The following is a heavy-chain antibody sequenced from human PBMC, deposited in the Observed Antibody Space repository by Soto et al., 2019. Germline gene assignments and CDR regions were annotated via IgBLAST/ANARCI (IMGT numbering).Heavy chain of an antibody. Sequence: GGSLRLSCAASGFTFSSYWMHWVRQAPGKGLVWVSRINSDGSSTSYADSVKGRFTISRDNAKNTLYLQMNSLRAEDTAFYYCAKCQGGSWPFDDWGQGIMVTVSS. J-gene: IGHJ4*02. D-gene: IGHD6-13*01. CDR3: AKCQGGSWPFDD. V-gene: IGHV3-74*01. CDR2: INSDGSST. CDR1: GFTFSSYW.